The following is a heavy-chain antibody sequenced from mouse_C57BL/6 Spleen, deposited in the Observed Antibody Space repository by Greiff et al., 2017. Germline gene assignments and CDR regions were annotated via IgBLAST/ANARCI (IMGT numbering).Heavy chain of an antibody. D-gene: IGHD1-1*02. Sequence: QVQLQQSGAELVMPGASVKLSCKASGYTFTSYWMHWVKQRSGQGLEWIGEIDPSDSYTNYNQKFKGKSTLTVDKSSSTAYMQLSSLTSEDSAVYYCARGGGMDYWGQGTSVTVSS. CDR2: IDPSDSYT. CDR1: GYTFTSYW. J-gene: IGHJ4*01. CDR3: ARGGGMDY. V-gene: IGHV1-69*01.